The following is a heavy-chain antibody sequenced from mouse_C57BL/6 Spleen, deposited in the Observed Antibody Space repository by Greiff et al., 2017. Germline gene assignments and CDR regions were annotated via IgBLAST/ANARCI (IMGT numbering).Heavy chain of an antibody. CDR3: ARDPHWYFDV. J-gene: IGHJ1*03. V-gene: IGHV5-16*01. Sequence: DVKLVESEGGLVQPGSSMKLSCTASGFTFSDYYMAWVRQVPEKGLEWVANINYDGSSTYYLDSLKSRFIISRDNAKNILYLQMSSLKSEDTATYYCARDPHWYFDVWGTGTTVTVSS. CDR1: GFTFSDYY. CDR2: INYDGSST.